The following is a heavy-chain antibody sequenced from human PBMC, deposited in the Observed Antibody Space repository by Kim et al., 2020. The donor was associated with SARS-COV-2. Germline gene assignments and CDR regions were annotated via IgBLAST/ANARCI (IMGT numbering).Heavy chain of an antibody. CDR2: IYYSGST. V-gene: IGHV4-31*03. J-gene: IGHJ1*01. D-gene: IGHD3-9*01. CDR3: ARGVRYYDILTGYSTAPGEYFQH. CDR1: GGSISSDNYY. Sequence: SETLSLTCTVSGGSISSDNYYWSWIRQHPGKGLEWIGYIYYSGSTYYNPSLKSRVTISVDTSKNQFSLKLSSVTAADTAVYYCARGVRYYDILTGYSTAPGEYFQHWGQGTLVIVSS.